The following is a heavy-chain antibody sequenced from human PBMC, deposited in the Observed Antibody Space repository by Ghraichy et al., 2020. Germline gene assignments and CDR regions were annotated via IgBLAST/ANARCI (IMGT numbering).Heavy chain of an antibody. Sequence: LTCAASGFTFSDYYMTWIRQAPGKGLEWVSYINRGSTYTFYGDSVKGRFTISRDDGKNLVVLQMNSLRVDDTAVYYCARGNVQVDYWGQGTRVTVSS. J-gene: IGHJ4*02. CDR1: GFTFSDYY. V-gene: IGHV3-11*06. CDR3: ARGNVQVDY. CDR2: INRGSTYT.